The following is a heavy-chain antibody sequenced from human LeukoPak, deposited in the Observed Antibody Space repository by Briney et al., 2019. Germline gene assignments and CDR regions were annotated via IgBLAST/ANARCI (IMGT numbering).Heavy chain of an antibody. CDR1: GFPFSSYE. CDR2: ISGSGSVI. V-gene: IGHV3-48*03. D-gene: IGHD4-17*01. Sequence: QPGGSLRLSCAASGFPFSSYEMNWVRQAPGKGLEWVSYISGSGSVIYYADSVKGRFTISRDNAKNSLDLQMNSLRTEDTALYYCARHLYGGDYWGQGTLVTVSS. J-gene: IGHJ4*02. CDR3: ARHLYGGDY.